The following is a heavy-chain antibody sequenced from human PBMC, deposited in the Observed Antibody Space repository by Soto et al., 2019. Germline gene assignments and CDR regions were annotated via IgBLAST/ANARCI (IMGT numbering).Heavy chain of an antibody. V-gene: IGHV1-69*12. Sequence: QVQLVQSGAEVKKPGSSVKVSCKASGGTFSSYAISWVRQAPGQGLEWMGGIIPIFGTANYAQKFQGRVTITADESTSTAYMELSSLRSEDTAVYYCARDDGDTAMPTVGNWFDPWGQGTLVTVSS. CDR3: ARDDGDTAMPTVGNWFDP. J-gene: IGHJ5*02. CDR1: GGTFSSYA. D-gene: IGHD5-18*01. CDR2: IIPIFGTA.